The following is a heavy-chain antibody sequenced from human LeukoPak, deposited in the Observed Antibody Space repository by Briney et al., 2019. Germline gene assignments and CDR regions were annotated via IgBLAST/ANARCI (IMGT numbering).Heavy chain of an antibody. J-gene: IGHJ3*02. Sequence: GGSLRLSCAASGFTFSNAWMSWVRQAPGKGLEWVGRIKSKTDGGTTDYAAPVKGRFTISRDDSKNTLYLQMNSLKTEDTAVYYCTTEYYDFPDAFDIWGQGTMVTVSS. D-gene: IGHD3-3*01. CDR3: TTEYYDFPDAFDI. CDR2: IKSKTDGGTT. V-gene: IGHV3-15*01. CDR1: GFTFSNAW.